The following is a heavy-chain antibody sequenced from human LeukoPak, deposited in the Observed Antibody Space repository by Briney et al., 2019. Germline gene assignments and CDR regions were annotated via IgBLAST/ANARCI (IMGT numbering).Heavy chain of an antibody. D-gene: IGHD6-19*01. V-gene: IGHV1-2*02. Sequence: VASVKVSCKASGYTFTGYYIHWVRRAPGQGLEWMGWINPNSGGTKYAQKFQGRVTMTRDTSISTAYMELSSLTSDDTALYYCATDGAVAGTAYPEYWGQGTLVTVSS. CDR3: ATDGAVAGTAYPEY. CDR2: INPNSGGT. J-gene: IGHJ4*02. CDR1: GYTFTGYY.